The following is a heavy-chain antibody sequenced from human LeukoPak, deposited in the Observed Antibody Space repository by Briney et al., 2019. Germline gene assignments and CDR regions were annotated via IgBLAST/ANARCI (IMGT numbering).Heavy chain of an antibody. CDR2: IYYSGST. D-gene: IGHD2-15*01. J-gene: IGHJ4*02. Sequence: NPSETLSLTCTVSGGSISSSGYYWGWTRQPPGKGLEWIGNIYYSGSTYYNPSLKSRVTISVDTSRNQFSLMLSSVTAADTAVYYCARLGGSSLDFDYWGQGTLVTVSS. V-gene: IGHV4-39*01. CDR1: GGSISSSGYY. CDR3: ARLGGSSLDFDY.